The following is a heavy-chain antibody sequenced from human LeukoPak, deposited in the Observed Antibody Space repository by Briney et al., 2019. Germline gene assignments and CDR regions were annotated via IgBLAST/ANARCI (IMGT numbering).Heavy chain of an antibody. J-gene: IGHJ4*02. Sequence: SGGSLRLSCAASGFPFSNYAMNWVRQTPGKGLEWVSVMSAGGGSTYYADSVKGRFTISRDNSKNTLDLQMSSLRAGDTAIYYCAKDITTDGRRFDYWGQGTLVTVSS. CDR1: GFPFSNYA. CDR3: AKDITTDGRRFDY. CDR2: MSAGGGST. D-gene: IGHD6-13*01. V-gene: IGHV3-23*01.